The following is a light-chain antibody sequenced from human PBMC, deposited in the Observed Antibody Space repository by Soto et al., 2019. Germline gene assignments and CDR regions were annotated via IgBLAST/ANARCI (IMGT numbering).Light chain of an antibody. CDR1: SSDVGGYYY. CDR3: TSYSTTITLAV. Sequence: QSALTQPASVSGSPGQSIIISCTGTSSDVGGYYYVSWYQQHPGKAPKLIIYEVSHRPSGVSNRFSASTSGNLASLTISGLQPEDEAESYCTSYSTTITLAVFGGGTKLTVL. J-gene: IGLJ2*01. CDR2: EVS. V-gene: IGLV2-14*01.